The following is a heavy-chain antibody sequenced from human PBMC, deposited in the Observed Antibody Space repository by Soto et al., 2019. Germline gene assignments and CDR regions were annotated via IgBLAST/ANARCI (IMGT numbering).Heavy chain of an antibody. CDR3: AKSGPSDY. V-gene: IGHV3-30*18. J-gene: IGHJ4*02. CDR1: GFTFSSYG. Sequence: PGGSLRLSCAASGFTFSSYGMHWVRQAPGKGLEWVAVISYDGSNKYYADSVKGRFTISRDNSKNTLYLQMNSLRAEDMAVYYCAKSGPSDYWGQGTLVTVSS. CDR2: ISYDGSNK.